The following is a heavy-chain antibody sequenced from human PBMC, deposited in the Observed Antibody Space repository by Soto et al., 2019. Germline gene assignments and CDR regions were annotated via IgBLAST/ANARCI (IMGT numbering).Heavy chain of an antibody. CDR1: GDSITNNHW. Sequence: PXESLSLACAVYGDSITNNHWWSWVRQPPGKGPELIGEIYHTGIANYNPSLESRVAFSVDKSKNQFSLSLTSVTAADTAVYYCVSKLGPYYYGLDVWGQGTPVTV. V-gene: IGHV4-4*02. J-gene: IGHJ6*02. D-gene: IGHD3-16*01. CDR2: IYHTGIA. CDR3: VSKLGPYYYGLDV.